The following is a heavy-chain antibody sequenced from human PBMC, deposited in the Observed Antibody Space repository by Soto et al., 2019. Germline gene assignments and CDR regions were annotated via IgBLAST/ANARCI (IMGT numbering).Heavy chain of an antibody. CDR2: INHSGST. CDR1: GGSFSGYY. D-gene: IGHD2-15*01. J-gene: IGHJ5*02. CDR3: ASRLGYCSGGSCYSAPYNWFDP. V-gene: IGHV4-34*01. Sequence: PSETLSLTCAVYGGSFSGYYWSWIRQPPGKGLEWIGEINHSGSTNYNPSLKSRVTISVDTSKNQFSLKLSSVTAADTAVYYCASRLGYCSGGSCYSAPYNWFDPWGQGTLVTVSS.